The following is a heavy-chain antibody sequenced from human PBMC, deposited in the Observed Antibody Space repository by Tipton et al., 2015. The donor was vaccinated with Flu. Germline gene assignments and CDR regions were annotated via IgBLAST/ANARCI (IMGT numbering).Heavy chain of an antibody. Sequence: QLVQSGPEVKKPGASVKVSCKASGYTFTSYAMHWVRQAPGQRLEWMGWINAGNGNTKYSQEFQGRVTITRDTSASTAYMELSSLRSEDMAVYYCARGKVNGSSLLFDYWGQGTLVTVSS. CDR2: INAGNGNT. J-gene: IGHJ4*02. CDR1: GYTFTSYA. V-gene: IGHV1-3*03. CDR3: ARGKVNGSSLLFDY. D-gene: IGHD2-15*01.